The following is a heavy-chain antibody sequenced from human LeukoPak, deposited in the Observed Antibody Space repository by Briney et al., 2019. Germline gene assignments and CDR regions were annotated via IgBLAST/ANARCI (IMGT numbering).Heavy chain of an antibody. V-gene: IGHV4-59*12. CDR2: IYHSGST. J-gene: IGHJ4*02. D-gene: IGHD6-6*01. Sequence: PSETLSLTCTVSGGSISSYYWSWTRQPPGKGLEWIGYIYHSGSTYYNPSLKSRVTISVDRSKNQFSLKLSSVTAADTAVYYCARAAGQLVHFDYWGQGTLVTVSS. CDR3: ARAAGQLVHFDY. CDR1: GGSISSYY.